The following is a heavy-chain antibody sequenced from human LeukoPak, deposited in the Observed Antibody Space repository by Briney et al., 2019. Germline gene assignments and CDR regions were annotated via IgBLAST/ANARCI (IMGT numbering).Heavy chain of an antibody. Sequence: SETLSLTCSVSVGSISSYYWSWIRQPPGKGLEWIGYIYYTGSTNYNPSLKSRVTISLDTPKNQFSLKLSSVTAADTAMYYCASHYGSGFDSWGQGTLVTVSS. CDR1: VGSISSYY. CDR3: ASHYGSGFDS. D-gene: IGHD3-10*01. V-gene: IGHV4-59*01. J-gene: IGHJ4*02. CDR2: IYYTGST.